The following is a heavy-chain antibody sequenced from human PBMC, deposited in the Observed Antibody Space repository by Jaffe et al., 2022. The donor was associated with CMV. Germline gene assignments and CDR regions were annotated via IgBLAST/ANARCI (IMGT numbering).Heavy chain of an antibody. CDR2: IIPIFGTA. CDR3: ARDWCGGGDCYIAFDI. J-gene: IGHJ3*02. CDR1: GGTFSSYA. V-gene: IGHV1-69*01. D-gene: IGHD2-21*02. Sequence: QVQLVQSGAEVKKPGSSVKVSCKASGGTFSSYAISWVRQAPGQGLEWMGGIIPIFGTANYAQKFQGRVTITADESTSTAYMELSSLRSEDTAVYYCARDWCGGGDCYIAFDIWGQGTMVTVSS.